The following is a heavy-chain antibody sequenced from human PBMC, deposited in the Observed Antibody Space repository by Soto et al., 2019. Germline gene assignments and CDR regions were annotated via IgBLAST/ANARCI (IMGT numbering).Heavy chain of an antibody. D-gene: IGHD3-3*01. V-gene: IGHV4-59*08. CDR1: GDSVSSYY. CDR2: IYFSGTT. CDR3: ARHEVDTIFGVVIRNAFDI. J-gene: IGHJ3*02. Sequence: SETLSLTCTVSGDSVSSYYWSWIRQPPGKGLEWIAYIYFSGTTNYNPSLKSRVTISVDTSKNQFSLKLSSVTAADTAVYYCARHEVDTIFGVVIRNAFDIWGQGTMVTVSS.